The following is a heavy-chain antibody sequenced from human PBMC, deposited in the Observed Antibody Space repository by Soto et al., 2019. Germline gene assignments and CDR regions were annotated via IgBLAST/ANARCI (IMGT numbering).Heavy chain of an antibody. V-gene: IGHV4-4*07. CDR2: IYTSGST. CDR3: ARDVEGYDFWSGHEHPCYYYYGMDV. D-gene: IGHD3-3*01. Sequence: QVQLQESGPGLVKPSETLSLTCTVSGGSISSYYWSWIRQPAGKGLEWIGRIYTSGSTNYNPSLMSRVTMSVDTSKNQFSLKLSSVTAADTAVYYCARDVEGYDFWSGHEHPCYYYYGMDVWGQGSTVTVS. CDR1: GGSISSYY. J-gene: IGHJ6*02.